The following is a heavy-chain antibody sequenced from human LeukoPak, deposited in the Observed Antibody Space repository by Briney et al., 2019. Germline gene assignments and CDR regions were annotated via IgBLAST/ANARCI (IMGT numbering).Heavy chain of an antibody. D-gene: IGHD6-6*01. CDR2: IDSSGST. Sequence: GGSLRLSCAASGFTVSNNYISWVRQAPGKGPEWVSSIDSSGSTDYASSVKGRFTISRNNFKNTVNLQMNSLRAEDTAVYYCARDRMAARLGSHYFYGMDVWGQGTTVTVSS. CDR1: GFTVSNNY. CDR3: ARDRMAARLGSHYFYGMDV. J-gene: IGHJ6*02. V-gene: IGHV3-53*04.